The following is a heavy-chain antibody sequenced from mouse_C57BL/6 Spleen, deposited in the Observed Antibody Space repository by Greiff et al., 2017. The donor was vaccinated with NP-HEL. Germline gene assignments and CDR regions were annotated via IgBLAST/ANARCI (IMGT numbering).Heavy chain of an antibody. D-gene: IGHD2-3*01. CDR1: GYTFTDYE. Sequence: VQLQQSGAELVRPGASVTLSCKASGYTFTDYEMHWVKQTPVHGLEWIGAIDPETVGTAYNQKFKGKAILTADKSSSTAYMELRSLTSEDSAVYYCTRVDGYYRVFAYWGQGTLVTVAA. CDR2: IDPETVGT. CDR3: TRVDGYYRVFAY. J-gene: IGHJ3*01. V-gene: IGHV1-15*01.